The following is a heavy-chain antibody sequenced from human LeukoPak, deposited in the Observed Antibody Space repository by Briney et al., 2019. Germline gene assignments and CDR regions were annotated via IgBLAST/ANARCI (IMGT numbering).Heavy chain of an antibody. D-gene: IGHD6-19*01. CDR2: VNPNSGNT. V-gene: IGHV1-8*01. CDR1: GYTFTSYD. Sequence: ASVKVSCKASGYTFTSYDINWVRQATGQGLEWMGWVNPNSGNTGYAQKFQGRVTMTRNTSISTAYMELSRLRSDDTAVYYCARGKGAVFDAFDIWGQGTMVTVSS. J-gene: IGHJ3*02. CDR3: ARGKGAVFDAFDI.